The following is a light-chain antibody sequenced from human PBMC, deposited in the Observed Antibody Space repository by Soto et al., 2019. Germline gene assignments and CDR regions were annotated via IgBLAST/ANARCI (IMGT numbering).Light chain of an antibody. CDR1: SSDVGGYNY. Sequence: QSALTQPRSVSGSPGQSVTFSCTGTSSDVGGYNYVSWYQQHPGKAPKVMIYDVSKRPSGVPDRFSGSKSGNTASLTIFGLQAEDEADYYCCSFAGSYTYWVFGGGTKLTVL. V-gene: IGLV2-11*01. CDR2: DVS. CDR3: CSFAGSYTYWV. J-gene: IGLJ3*02.